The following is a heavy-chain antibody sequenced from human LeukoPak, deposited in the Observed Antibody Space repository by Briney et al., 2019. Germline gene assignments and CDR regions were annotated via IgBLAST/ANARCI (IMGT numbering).Heavy chain of an antibody. D-gene: IGHD3-3*01. V-gene: IGHV4-4*07. CDR3: ARVVYDFWSGLSDAFDI. Sequence: PSETLSLTCTVSGGSISSYYWSWIRQPAGKGLEWIGRMFISGSTNYNPSLKSRVTMSVDTSKNQFSLQLNSVTPEDTAVYYCARVVYDFWSGLSDAFDIWGQGTMVTVSS. CDR2: MFISGST. CDR1: GGSISSYY. J-gene: IGHJ3*02.